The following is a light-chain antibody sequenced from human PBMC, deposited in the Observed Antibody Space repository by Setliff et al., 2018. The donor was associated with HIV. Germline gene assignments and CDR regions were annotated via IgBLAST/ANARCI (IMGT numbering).Light chain of an antibody. CDR3: QAWDSSTYV. J-gene: IGLJ1*01. CDR1: KLGDKY. V-gene: IGLV3-1*01. CDR2: QDN. Sequence: SYDLTQPPSVSVSPGQTASITCSGAKLGDKYACWYQQKPGQSPVLVIYQDNKRPSGIPERFSGSNSGNTATLTISGTQAMDEADYFCQAWDSSTYVFGTGTKVTVL.